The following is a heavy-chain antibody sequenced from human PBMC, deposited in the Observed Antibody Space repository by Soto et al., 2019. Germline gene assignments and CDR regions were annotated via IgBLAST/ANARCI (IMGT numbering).Heavy chain of an antibody. D-gene: IGHD3-10*01. V-gene: IGHV1-69*02. CDR2: INPILSMS. CDR3: ASSYGSGYRAFDY. Sequence: QVQLVQSGAEVRKPGSSVKVSCKASGDTVSFYSISWVRQAPGLGLEWMGRINPILSMSNYAQRFQGRVTMTTDKSTSTAYMELSGLRPEDTAIYYCASSYGSGYRAFDYWGQGALVTVSS. CDR1: GDTVSFYS. J-gene: IGHJ4*02.